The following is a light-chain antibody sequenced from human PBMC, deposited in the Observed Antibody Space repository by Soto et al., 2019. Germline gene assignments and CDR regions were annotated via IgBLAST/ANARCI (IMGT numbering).Light chain of an antibody. CDR3: QQYYSSPLT. CDR2: WAS. V-gene: IGKV4-1*01. CDR1: QSVLYSSNNENY. J-gene: IGKJ4*01. Sequence: DIVMTQSPDSLAVSLGEGATINCKSSQSVLYSSNNENYLAWYQQKPGQPPKLLIYWASTRESGVPDRFSGSGSGTDFTLTISSRQAEDVAVYYCQQYYSSPLTFGGGTKVDIK.